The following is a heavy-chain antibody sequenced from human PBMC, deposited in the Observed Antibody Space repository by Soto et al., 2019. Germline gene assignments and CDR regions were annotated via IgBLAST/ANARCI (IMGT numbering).Heavy chain of an antibody. V-gene: IGHV1-69*13. D-gene: IGHD3-10*01. CDR2: IIPIFGTA. J-gene: IGHJ6*02. Sequence: ASVKVSCKASGGTFSSYAISWVRQAPGQGLEWMGGIIPIFGTANYAQKFQGRVTITADESTSTAYMELSSLRSEDTAVYYCARNYSGAGTYSEYYIYGMDDWGQGNTETVSS. CDR1: GGTFSSYA. CDR3: ARNYSGAGTYSEYYIYGMDD.